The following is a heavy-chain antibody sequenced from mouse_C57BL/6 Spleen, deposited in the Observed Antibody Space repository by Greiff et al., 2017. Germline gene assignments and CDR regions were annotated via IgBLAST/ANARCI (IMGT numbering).Heavy chain of an antibody. Sequence: QVQLQQSGTELVKPGASVKLSCKASGYTFTSYWMHWVKQRPGQGLEWIGNINPSNGGTNYNEKFKSKATLTVDKSSSTAYMQLSSLTSEDSAVYYCARQGIYDGYRFDYWGQGTTLTVSS. CDR3: ARQGIYDGYRFDY. CDR1: GYTFTSYW. V-gene: IGHV1-53*01. CDR2: INPSNGGT. D-gene: IGHD2-3*01. J-gene: IGHJ2*01.